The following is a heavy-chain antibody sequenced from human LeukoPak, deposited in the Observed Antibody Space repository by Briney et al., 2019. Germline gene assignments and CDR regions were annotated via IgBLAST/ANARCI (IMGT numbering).Heavy chain of an antibody. Sequence: GGSLRLSCAASRFTFSSYGMHWVRQAPGKGLEWVAYIQYDGSNEQYADSVKGRFSISRDSSKNILYLQMNSLRAEDTAVYYCAKVYPPSSSLLWFGEFDYWGQGTLVTVSS. CDR2: IQYDGSNE. D-gene: IGHD3-10*01. CDR1: RFTFSSYG. J-gene: IGHJ4*02. CDR3: AKVYPPSSSLLWFGEFDY. V-gene: IGHV3-30*02.